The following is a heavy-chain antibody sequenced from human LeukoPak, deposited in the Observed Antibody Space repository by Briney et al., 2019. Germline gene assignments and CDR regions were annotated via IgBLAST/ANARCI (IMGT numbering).Heavy chain of an antibody. V-gene: IGHV3-23*01. Sequence: GGSLRLSCVASGFTFSSYAMTWVRQAPGKGLEWVSAISGNGGSTYYADSLKGRFTISRDNSKNILYLQMNSLRAEDTAVYYCAKEIGRLGVPLYDYWGRGTLVTASS. J-gene: IGHJ4*02. D-gene: IGHD3/OR15-3a*01. CDR3: AKEIGRLGVPLYDY. CDR2: ISGNGGST. CDR1: GFTFSSYA.